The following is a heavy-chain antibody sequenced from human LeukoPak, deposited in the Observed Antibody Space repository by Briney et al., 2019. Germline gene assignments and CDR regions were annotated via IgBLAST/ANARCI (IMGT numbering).Heavy chain of an antibody. Sequence: ASVKVSCKASGYTFTSYAMHWVRQTPGQRLEWMGWINAGNGNTKYSQEFQGRVTITRDTSASTAYMELSSLRSEDMAVYYCARAQRGYNWNDGNYYYYMDVWGKGTTVTVPS. J-gene: IGHJ6*03. CDR3: ARAQRGYNWNDGNYYYYMDV. V-gene: IGHV1-3*03. D-gene: IGHD1-1*01. CDR1: GYTFTSYA. CDR2: INAGNGNT.